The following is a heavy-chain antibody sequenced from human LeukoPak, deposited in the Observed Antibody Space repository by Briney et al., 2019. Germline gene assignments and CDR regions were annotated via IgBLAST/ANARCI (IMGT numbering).Heavy chain of an antibody. Sequence: AASVKVSCKASGGTFSSYAISWVRQAPGQGLEWMGGIIPIFGTANYAQKFQGRVTITADKSTSTAYMELSSLRSEDTAVYYCAKNDEHRGYSYGCDYWGQGTLVTVSS. D-gene: IGHD5-18*01. CDR2: IIPIFGTA. J-gene: IGHJ4*02. CDR1: GGTFSSYA. CDR3: AKNDEHRGYSYGCDY. V-gene: IGHV1-69*06.